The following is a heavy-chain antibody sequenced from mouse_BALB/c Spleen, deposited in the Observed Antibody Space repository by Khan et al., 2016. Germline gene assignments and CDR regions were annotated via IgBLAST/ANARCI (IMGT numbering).Heavy chain of an antibody. CDR3: NAICYGSDVYFDY. V-gene: IGHV14-4*02. J-gene: IGHJ2*01. CDR1: VFNIKDYY. CDR2: IDPENGDT. Sequence: VQLQQSGAELVRSGASVKLSCTASVFNIKDYYMHWVKQRPEQGLEWIGWIDPENGDTEYAPKFQGKATMTADTSSNAASLQFSSLTSEGSAVYYVNAICYGSDVYFDYWGQGTTLTVSS. D-gene: IGHD1-1*01.